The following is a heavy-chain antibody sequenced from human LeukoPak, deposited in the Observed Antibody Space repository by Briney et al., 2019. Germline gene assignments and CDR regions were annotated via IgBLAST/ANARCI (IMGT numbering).Heavy chain of an antibody. J-gene: IGHJ5*02. Sequence: SVKVSCKASGGTFSSYAISWVRQAPGQGLEWMGRIIPILGIANYAQKFQGRVTITADKSTSTAYMELSSLRSEDTAVYYCARGLEWEQGWFDPWGQGTLVTVSS. D-gene: IGHD1-26*01. CDR3: ARGLEWEQGWFDP. V-gene: IGHV1-69*04. CDR1: GGTFSSYA. CDR2: IIPILGIA.